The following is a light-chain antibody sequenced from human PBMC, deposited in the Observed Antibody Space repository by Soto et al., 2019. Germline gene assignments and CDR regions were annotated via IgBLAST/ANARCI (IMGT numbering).Light chain of an antibody. J-gene: IGLJ7*01. CDR3: GTCHLSLNADV. V-gene: IGLV1-51*01. CDR2: DNH. CDR1: NSNIGDAS. Sequence: QSVLTQPPSVSAAPGQRVTISCSGSNSNIGDASVAWYQQLPGTAPKLLIYDNHKRPSGIPDRFSGAKSGTSATLDITGLQTGDDADYYCGTCHLSLNADVFGGGTQLPLL.